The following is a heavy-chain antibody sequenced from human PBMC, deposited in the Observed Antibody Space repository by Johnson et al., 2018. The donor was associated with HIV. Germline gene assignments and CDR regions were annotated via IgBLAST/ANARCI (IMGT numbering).Heavy chain of an antibody. CDR1: GFTFSSYD. Sequence: VQLVESGGGSVQPGGSLRLSCAASGFTFSSYDMHWVRQATGKGLEWVSAIGTAGDTYYPGSVKGRFTISRENAKNSLYLQMNSLRAGDTAVYYCARGPGYCSGDTCSDTHDLGAAFDICGQGTMVTVSS. J-gene: IGHJ3*02. V-gene: IGHV3-13*01. D-gene: IGHD2-15*01. CDR2: IGTAGDT. CDR3: ARGPGYCSGDTCSDTHDLGAAFDI.